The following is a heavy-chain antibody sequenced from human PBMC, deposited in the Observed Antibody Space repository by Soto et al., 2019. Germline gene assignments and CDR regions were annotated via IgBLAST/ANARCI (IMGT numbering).Heavy chain of an antibody. Sequence: SVKVSCKASGYTFTSYHIHWVRQAPGQGLEWMGVINPIFGTTNSAQKFQGRVTITADESTSTAYMELSSLRSEDTAVYYCARAWIAVAGTMGYYGMDVWGQGTTVTVSS. CDR2: INPIFGTT. J-gene: IGHJ6*02. V-gene: IGHV1-69*13. CDR1: GYTFTSYH. CDR3: ARAWIAVAGTMGYYGMDV. D-gene: IGHD6-19*01.